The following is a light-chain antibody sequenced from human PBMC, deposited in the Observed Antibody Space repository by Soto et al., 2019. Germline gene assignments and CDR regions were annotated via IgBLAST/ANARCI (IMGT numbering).Light chain of an antibody. CDR3: SSYAGSNNLV. CDR2: EVS. CDR1: SSDVGGYNY. J-gene: IGLJ1*01. V-gene: IGLV2-8*01. Sequence: QSVLPQPPSASGSPGQSVTISCTGTSSDVGGYNYVSWYQQHPGKAPKLMIYEVSKRPSGVPDCFSGSKSGNTASLTVSGLQAEDEADYYCSSYAGSNNLVFGTGTKVTVL.